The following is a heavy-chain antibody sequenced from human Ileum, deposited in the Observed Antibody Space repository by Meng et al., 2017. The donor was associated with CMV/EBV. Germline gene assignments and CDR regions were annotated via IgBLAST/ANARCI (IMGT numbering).Heavy chain of an antibody. J-gene: IGHJ4*02. CDR2: INSDGSST. D-gene: IGHD2-15*01. CDR3: ARPRGYCSGGSCYHFDY. Sequence: GGSLRLSCAASGFTFSNYWMHWVRQAPGKGLVWVSRINSDGSSTSYADSVKGRFTISRDNAKNTLYLQMNSLRAEDTAVYYCARPRGYCSGGSCYHFDYWGQGTLVTVSS. CDR1: GFTFSNYW. V-gene: IGHV3-74*01.